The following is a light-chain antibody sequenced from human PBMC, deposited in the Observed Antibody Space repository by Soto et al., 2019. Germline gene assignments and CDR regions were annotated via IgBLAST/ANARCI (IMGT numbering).Light chain of an antibody. V-gene: IGKV3D-15*01. Sequence: VMTQAPATLSVSPGERATLSCRSSQTINNNVAWYRQNRGQAPRLIIYDVSTRATGIPDRFSGSGSGTDFTLTISSLQSEDFVVYYCQQYNSWPPITFGQGTRLEIK. CDR1: QTINNN. J-gene: IGKJ5*01. CDR2: DVS. CDR3: QQYNSWPPIT.